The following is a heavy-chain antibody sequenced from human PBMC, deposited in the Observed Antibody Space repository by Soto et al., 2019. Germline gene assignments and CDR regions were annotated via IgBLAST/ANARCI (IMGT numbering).Heavy chain of an antibody. CDR3: AINYDYIWGSYRPPYYFDY. V-gene: IGHV3-23*01. J-gene: IGHJ4*02. Sequence: GGSLRLSCAASGFTFSSYAMSWVRQAPGKGLEWVSAISGSGGSTYYADSVKGRFTISKDNSKNTLYLQMNSLRAEDTAVYYCAINYDYIWGSYRPPYYFDYWGQGTLVTVSS. CDR1: GFTFSSYA. D-gene: IGHD3-16*02. CDR2: ISGSGGST.